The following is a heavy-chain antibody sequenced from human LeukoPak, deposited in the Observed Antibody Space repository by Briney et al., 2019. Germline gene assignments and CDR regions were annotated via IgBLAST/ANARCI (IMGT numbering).Heavy chain of an antibody. J-gene: IGHJ4*02. D-gene: IGHD5-24*01. CDR1: GFTFDDYA. Sequence: GRSLRLSCAASGFTFDDYAMHWVRQVPGKGLEWVSGISWNSGRIAYADSVKGRFTISRDNAKNSLYLQMNSLRSEDTALYYCAKDLGPGSMATSPGFDYWGQGTLVTVSS. CDR3: AKDLGPGSMATSPGFDY. V-gene: IGHV3-9*01. CDR2: ISWNSGRI.